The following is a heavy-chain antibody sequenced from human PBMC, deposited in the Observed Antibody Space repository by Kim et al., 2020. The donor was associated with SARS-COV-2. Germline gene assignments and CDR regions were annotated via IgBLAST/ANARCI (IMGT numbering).Heavy chain of an antibody. Sequence: DSVQGRFTISRDNSENTLYLQRNSLRAEDTAIYFCAKDRGLSSSSSNFDCWGQGTLVTVSS. CDR3: AKDRGLSSSSSNFDC. J-gene: IGHJ4*02. V-gene: IGHV3-23*01. D-gene: IGHD6-6*01.